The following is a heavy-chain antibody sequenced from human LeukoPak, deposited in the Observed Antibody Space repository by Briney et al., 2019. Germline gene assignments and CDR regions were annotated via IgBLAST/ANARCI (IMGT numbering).Heavy chain of an antibody. CDR2: ISASAGSA. V-gene: IGHV3-23*01. CDR3: ARDRREVTMIVPFDY. CDR1: GFTFSNYA. Sequence: GGSLRLSCEVSGFTFSNYAMNWVRQAPGKGLEWVSSISASAGSAVYGDSVKGRFTISRDNAKNSLYLQMNSLRAEDTAVYYCARDRREVTMIVPFDYWGQGTLVTVSS. J-gene: IGHJ4*02. D-gene: IGHD3-22*01.